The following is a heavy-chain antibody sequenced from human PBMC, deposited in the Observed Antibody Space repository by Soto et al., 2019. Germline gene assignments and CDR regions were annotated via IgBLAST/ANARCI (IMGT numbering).Heavy chain of an antibody. D-gene: IGHD2-2*01. Sequence: QVPLVQSGAEVKKPGSSVKVSCKASGGTFSSYTISWVRQAPGQGLEWMGRIIPILGIANYAQKFQGRVTITADKSTSTAYMELSSLRSEDTAVYYCARGVVPAAMPYDAFDIWGQGTMVTVSS. CDR3: ARGVVPAAMPYDAFDI. CDR2: IIPILGIA. V-gene: IGHV1-69*02. J-gene: IGHJ3*02. CDR1: GGTFSSYT.